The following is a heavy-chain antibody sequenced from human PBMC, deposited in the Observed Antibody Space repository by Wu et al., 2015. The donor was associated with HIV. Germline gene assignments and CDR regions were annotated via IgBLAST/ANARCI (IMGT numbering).Heavy chain of an antibody. D-gene: IGHD5-12*01. CDR2: VIPAFNVI. CDR3: AGRQKYISGNVGDFDF. V-gene: IGHV1-69*05. CDR1: GARWSHFA. Sequence: QVQMVQSGAEMKKPGSSVKVSCKASGARWSHFAVNWVRQAPGQGLEWMGGVIPAFNVINYAQKFQGRVIINTDESTTTVFLEVKSLKSDDTANYYCAGRQKYISGNVGDFDFWGQGTMIIVSS. J-gene: IGHJ4*02.